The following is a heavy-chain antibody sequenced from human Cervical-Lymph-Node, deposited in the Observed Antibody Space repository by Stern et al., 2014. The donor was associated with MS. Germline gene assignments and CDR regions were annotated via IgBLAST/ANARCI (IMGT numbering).Heavy chain of an antibody. D-gene: IGHD2-15*01. V-gene: IGHV4-31*03. Sequence: QLQLQESGPGLVKPSQTLSLTCTVSGGSISSGGYYWSWIRQHPGKGLEWIGYIPYSGSTYYNPSLKSRVTISVDTSKNQFSLKLSSVTAADTAVYYCARENQCSGGSCYPIFDYWGQGTLVTVSS. CDR2: IPYSGST. CDR3: ARENQCSGGSCYPIFDY. CDR1: GGSISSGGYY. J-gene: IGHJ4*02.